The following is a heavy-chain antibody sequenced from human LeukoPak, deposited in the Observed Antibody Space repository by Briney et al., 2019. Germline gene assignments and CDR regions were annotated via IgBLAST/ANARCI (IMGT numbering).Heavy chain of an antibody. D-gene: IGHD3-9*01. J-gene: IGHJ4*02. CDR1: GFTVSSNY. CDR2: IYSGGST. V-gene: IGHV3-66*01. CDR3: RRRHTIFWVFDY. Sequence: GSLRLSFAASGFTVSSNYMSWVRQAPWKGLEWVSVIYSGGSTSYADSLKGIFTISRDNAKTTLYLQLNRLRAEDMFFFSSRRRHTIFWVFDYWGQGTLVTVSS.